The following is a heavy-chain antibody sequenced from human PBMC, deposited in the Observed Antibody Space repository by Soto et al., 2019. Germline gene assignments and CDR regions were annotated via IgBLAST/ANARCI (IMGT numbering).Heavy chain of an antibody. Sequence: QVQLQESGPGLVKPSETLSLTCTVSGGSISSYYWSWIRQPPGKGLEWIGYIYYSGSTNYNPSLKSRVTISVDTSKNHVSRTLSSVTAAGTAVSYCARHPDSWGQGTLVTVSS. CDR3: ARHPDS. J-gene: IGHJ4*02. V-gene: IGHV4-59*08. CDR1: GGSISSYY. CDR2: IYYSGST.